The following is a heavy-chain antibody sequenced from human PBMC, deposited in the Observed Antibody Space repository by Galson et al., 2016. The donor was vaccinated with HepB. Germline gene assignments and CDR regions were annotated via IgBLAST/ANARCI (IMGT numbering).Heavy chain of an antibody. J-gene: IGHJ4*02. D-gene: IGHD4-17*01. Sequence: SLRLSCAASGFTFTDYTMNWFRLAPGQGLQWVSSISANHRFIHYVDSVKGRFAISRDNAKNSLYLQMNSLRAEDTAVYYCARAYGDYAYTDHWGQGTQVIVSS. V-gene: IGHV3-21*01. CDR3: ARAYGDYAYTDH. CDR2: ISANHRFI. CDR1: GFTFTDYT.